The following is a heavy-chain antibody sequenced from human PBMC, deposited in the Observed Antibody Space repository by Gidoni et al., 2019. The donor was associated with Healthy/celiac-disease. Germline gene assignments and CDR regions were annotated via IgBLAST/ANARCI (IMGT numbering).Heavy chain of an antibody. Sequence: QVQLVQSGAEVKKPGASVTVSCTASGYTFTSYYMHWVRQAPGQGLEWMGIINPSGGSTSYAQKFQGRVTMTRDTSTSTVYMELSSLRSEDTAVYYCARVVVGWLLDSWYFDLWGRGTLVTVSS. CDR3: ARVVVGWLLDSWYFDL. J-gene: IGHJ2*01. D-gene: IGHD3-9*01. CDR1: GYTFTSYY. CDR2: INPSGGST. V-gene: IGHV1-46*01.